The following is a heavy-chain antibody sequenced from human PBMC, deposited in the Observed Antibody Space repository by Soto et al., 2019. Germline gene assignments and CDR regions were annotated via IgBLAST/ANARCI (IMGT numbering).Heavy chain of an antibody. Sequence: GESLKISCKGSGYSFISYWIGWVRQMTGKGLEWMGIIYPGDSDTRYSPSFQGQVTISADKSINSVYLQWSSLKASDTATYYCARLGFNYDFLSGYYWVRAFDIWGQGTMVTVSS. CDR1: GYSFISYW. D-gene: IGHD3-3*01. CDR3: ARLGFNYDFLSGYYWVRAFDI. J-gene: IGHJ3*02. V-gene: IGHV5-51*01. CDR2: IYPGDSDT.